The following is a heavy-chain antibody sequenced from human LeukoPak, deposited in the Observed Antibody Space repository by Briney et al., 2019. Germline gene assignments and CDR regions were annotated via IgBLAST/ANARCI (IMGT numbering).Heavy chain of an antibody. Sequence: GASVKVSCKASGGTFSSYAISWVRQAPGQGLEWMGGIIPIFGTANYAQKFQGRVTITADESTSTAYMELSSLRSEDTAVYYCANRKYGSGSYYFFDYWGQGTLVTVSS. J-gene: IGHJ4*02. CDR3: ANRKYGSGSYYFFDY. CDR2: IIPIFGTA. D-gene: IGHD3-10*01. V-gene: IGHV1-69*13. CDR1: GGTFSSYA.